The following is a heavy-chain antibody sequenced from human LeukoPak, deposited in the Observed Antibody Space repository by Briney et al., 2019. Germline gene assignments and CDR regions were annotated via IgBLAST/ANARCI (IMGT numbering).Heavy chain of an antibody. CDR3: AREYTVTKAYYYYYMDV. J-gene: IGHJ6*03. V-gene: IGHV3-11*01. CDR1: GFTFSDYY. CDR2: ISSSGSTI. Sequence: GGSLRLSCAASGFTFSDYYMGWIRQAPGKGLEWVSYISSSGSTIYYADSVKGRFTISRDNAKNSLYLQMNSLRAEDTAVYYCAREYTVTKAYYYYYMDVWGKGTTVTVSS. D-gene: IGHD4-11*01.